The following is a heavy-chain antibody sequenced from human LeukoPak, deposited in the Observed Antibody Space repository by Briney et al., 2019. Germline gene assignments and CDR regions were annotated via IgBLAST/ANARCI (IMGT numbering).Heavy chain of an antibody. CDR2: LLDERRNN. CDR3: ARDLSAAFDF. CDR1: GYTFTNYW. J-gene: IGHJ4*02. Sequence: GGSLRLSCVVSGYTFTNYWMSWVRQAPGKGLEWVAVLLDERRNNYANSVKGRFTISRDISKDTLYLQMDSLRAEDTAVYYCARDLSAAFDFWGQGILVTVSS. V-gene: IGHV3-33*08. D-gene: IGHD6-19*01.